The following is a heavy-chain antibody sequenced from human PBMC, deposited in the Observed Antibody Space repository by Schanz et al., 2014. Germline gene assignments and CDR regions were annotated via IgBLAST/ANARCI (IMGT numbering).Heavy chain of an antibody. D-gene: IGHD3-10*01. J-gene: IGHJ3*02. V-gene: IGHV3-23*03. CDR2: IIFTDGRT. CDR3: AKGRFGELSAFDI. Sequence: VQLVESGGGLVEPGGSLRLSCVASGFAFSSFAMTWVRQAPGRGLEWVSIIFTDGRTYYADSVKGRFTISRDNSKNTLYLQMNSLRAEDTAVYYCAKGRFGELSAFDIWGQGTMVTVSS. CDR1: GFAFSSFA.